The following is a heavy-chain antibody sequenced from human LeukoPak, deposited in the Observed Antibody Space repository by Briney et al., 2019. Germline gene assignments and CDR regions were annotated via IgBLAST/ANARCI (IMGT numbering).Heavy chain of an antibody. D-gene: IGHD2-8*02. CDR2: IIPIFGTA. Sequence: GSSVKVSCKVSGGTFSSYAISWVRQAPGQGLEWMGRIIPIFGTANYAQKFQGRVTITTDESTSTAYMELSSLRSEDTAVYYCARDFEPLTTGEVPLDYWGQGTLVTVSS. V-gene: IGHV1-69*05. CDR3: ARDFEPLTTGEVPLDY. J-gene: IGHJ4*02. CDR1: GGTFSSYA.